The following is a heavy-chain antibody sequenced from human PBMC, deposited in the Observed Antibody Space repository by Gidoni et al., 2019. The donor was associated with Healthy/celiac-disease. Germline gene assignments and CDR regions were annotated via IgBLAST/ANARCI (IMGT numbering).Heavy chain of an antibody. D-gene: IGHD4-17*01. CDR2: ISWNSGSI. J-gene: IGHJ4*02. Sequence: EVQLVESGGGLVQPGRSLRLSCAASGFTFDDYAMHWVRQAPGKGLEWVSGISWNSGSIGDADSVKGRFTISRDNAKNSLYLQMNSLRAEDTALYYCALDYGVWGPIHYWGQGTLVTVSS. CDR3: ALDYGVWGPIHY. CDR1: GFTFDDYA. V-gene: IGHV3-9*01.